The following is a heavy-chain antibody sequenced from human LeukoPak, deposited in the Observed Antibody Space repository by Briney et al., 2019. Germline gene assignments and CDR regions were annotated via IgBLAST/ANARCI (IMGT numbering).Heavy chain of an antibody. J-gene: IGHJ3*02. V-gene: IGHV1-69*04. CDR1: GGTFSSYA. CDR3: ARDTAMVNDAFDI. CDR2: IIPILGIA. D-gene: IGHD5-18*01. Sequence: SVKVSCKASGGTFSSYAIIWVRQAPGQGLEWMGRIIPILGIANYAQKFQGRVTITADKSTSTAYMELSSLRSEDTAVYYCARDTAMVNDAFDIWGQGTMVTVSS.